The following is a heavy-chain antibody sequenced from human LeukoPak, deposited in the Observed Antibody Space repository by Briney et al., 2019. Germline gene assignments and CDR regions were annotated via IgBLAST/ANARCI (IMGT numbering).Heavy chain of an antibody. Sequence: SETLSLTCTVSGYSISSGYYWGWIRQPPGKGLEWIGYIYYSGSTYYNPSLKSRVTISVDTSKNQFSLKLSSVTAADTAVYYCARDEQQLVDYWGQGTLVTVSS. CDR2: IYYSGST. D-gene: IGHD6-13*01. CDR1: GYSISSGYY. J-gene: IGHJ4*02. CDR3: ARDEQQLVDY. V-gene: IGHV4-38-2*02.